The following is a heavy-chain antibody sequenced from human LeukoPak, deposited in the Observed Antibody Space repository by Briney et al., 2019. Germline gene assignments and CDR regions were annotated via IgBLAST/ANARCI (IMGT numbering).Heavy chain of an antibody. D-gene: IGHD3-22*01. CDR2: ISGSGGSA. CDR3: AKSAYYDSSGFYREYYFDY. J-gene: IGHJ4*02. CDR1: RFTFSNYA. V-gene: IGHV3-23*01. Sequence: GGSLRLSCAASRFTFSNYAMSWVRQAPGKGLEWVSTISGSGGSAYYADSVKGRFTISRDNSKNTLHLQMNSLRAEDTAVYYCAKSAYYDSSGFYREYYFDYWGQGTLVTVSS.